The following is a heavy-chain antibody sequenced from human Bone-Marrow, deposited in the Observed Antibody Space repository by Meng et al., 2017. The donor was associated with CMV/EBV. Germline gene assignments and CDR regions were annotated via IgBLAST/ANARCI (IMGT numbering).Heavy chain of an antibody. CDR3: AKDGYGSTHTYYFDH. CDR1: GFTFSSYD. Sequence: GESLKISCAACGFTFSSYDMHWVRQATGKGLEWVSAIGTAGDTYYPGSVKGQFTISRENAKNSLYLQMNSPRADDTAVYYCAKDGYGSTHTYYFDHWGQGSLVTVSS. J-gene: IGHJ4*02. V-gene: IGHV3-13*03. CDR2: IGTAGDT. D-gene: IGHD3-10*01.